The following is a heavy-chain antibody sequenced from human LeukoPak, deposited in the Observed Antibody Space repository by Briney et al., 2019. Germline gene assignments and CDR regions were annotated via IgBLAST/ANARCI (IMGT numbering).Heavy chain of an antibody. CDR1: GGSISSYY. V-gene: IGHV4-59*01. CDR2: IYYSGST. CDR3: ARVEGQITIFGVVIVGGMDV. D-gene: IGHD3-3*01. J-gene: IGHJ6*02. Sequence: SETLSLTCTVSGGSISSYYWGWIRQPPGKGLEWIGYIYYSGSTNYNPSLKSRVTISVDTSKNQFSLKLSSVTAADTAVYYCARVEGQITIFGVVIVGGMDVWGQGTTVTVSS.